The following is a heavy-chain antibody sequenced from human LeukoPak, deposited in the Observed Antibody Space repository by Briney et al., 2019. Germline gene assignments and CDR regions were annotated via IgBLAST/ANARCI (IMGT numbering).Heavy chain of an antibody. CDR3: ARDWDIVVVVAATPLYAFDI. D-gene: IGHD2-15*01. J-gene: IGHJ3*02. V-gene: IGHV1-2*02. CDR2: INPNSGCT. Sequence: ASVKVSCKASGYTFTGYYMHWVRQAPGQGLEWMGWINPNSGCTNYAQKFQGRVTITRDKSINTAYRELSRLRSDDTAVYYCARDWDIVVVVAATPLYAFDIWGQGTMVTVSS. CDR1: GYTFTGYY.